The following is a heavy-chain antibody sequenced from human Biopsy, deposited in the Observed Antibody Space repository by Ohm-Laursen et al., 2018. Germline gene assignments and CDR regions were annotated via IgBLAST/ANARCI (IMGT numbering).Heavy chain of an antibody. V-gene: IGHV1-69*06. CDR3: ATKLTGYFHH. D-gene: IGHD3-9*01. Sequence: SVKVSCKAPGGTFSNYGVDWVRQAPGKGLEWLGGNIPILGTGNYAQKFQDRVTVAADTSTSTATMELRSLRSDDTAVYYCATKLTGYFHHWGQGTLVIVSS. J-gene: IGHJ1*01. CDR2: NIPILGTG. CDR1: GGTFSNYG.